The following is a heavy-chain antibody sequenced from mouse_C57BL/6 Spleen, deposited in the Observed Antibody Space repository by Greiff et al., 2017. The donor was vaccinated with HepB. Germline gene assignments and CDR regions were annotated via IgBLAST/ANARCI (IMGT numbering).Heavy chain of an antibody. CDR1: GYTFTSYW. D-gene: IGHD2-5*01. V-gene: IGHV1-64*01. J-gene: IGHJ2*01. CDR3: ARAYSNHGYFDY. CDR2: IHPNSGST. Sequence: QVQLQQPGAELVKPGASVKLSCKASGYTFTSYWMHWVKQRPGQGLEWIGMIHPNSGSTNYNEKFKSKATLTVDKSSSTAYMQLSSLTSEDSAVYYCARAYSNHGYFDYWGQGTTLTVSS.